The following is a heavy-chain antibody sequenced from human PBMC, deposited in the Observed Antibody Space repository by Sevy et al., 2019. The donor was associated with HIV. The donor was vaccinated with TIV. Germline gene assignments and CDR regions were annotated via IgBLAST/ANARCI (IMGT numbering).Heavy chain of an antibody. V-gene: IGHV1-18*01. D-gene: IGHD3-10*01. CDR1: GYTFTSHG. CDR3: AGDLPPLDYYGSGSYYTSDY. Sequence: ASVKVSCKASGYTFTSHGISWVRQAPGQGLEWVGWISTYNDDTKYAQKVQGRVTMTTDTSTTTVFMELRSLRSDDTDIYYCAGDLPPLDYYGSGSYYTSDYWGQGTLVTVSS. CDR2: ISTYNDDT. J-gene: IGHJ4*02.